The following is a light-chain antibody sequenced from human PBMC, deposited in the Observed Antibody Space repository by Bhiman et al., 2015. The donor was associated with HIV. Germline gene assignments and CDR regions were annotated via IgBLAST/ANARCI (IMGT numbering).Light chain of an antibody. CDR1: SSNIGNYF. CDR3: GTWDSSLSSYV. J-gene: IGLJ1*01. Sequence: QSVLTQPPSVSAAPGQKVTISCSGRSSNIGNYFVSWYQQFPGTAPKLLIYDNDQRASGIPDRFSGSKSGTSATLGITGLQTGDEADYYCGTWDSSLSSYVFGTGTKVTVL. CDR2: DND. V-gene: IGLV1-51*01.